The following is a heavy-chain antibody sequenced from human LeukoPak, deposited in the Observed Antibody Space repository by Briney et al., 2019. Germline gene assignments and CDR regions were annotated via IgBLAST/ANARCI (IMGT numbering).Heavy chain of an antibody. CDR3: ARSWLIVGATPPTDV. V-gene: IGHV3-7*01. D-gene: IGHD1-26*01. CDR1: GFTFSNYW. Sequence: PGGSLRLSCAASGFTFSNYWMTWIRQTPEKGLEWVASIKNDETEVHYVDSVKGRFTISRDNAKNSPYLQMNSLRAEDTAVYYCARSWLIVGATPPTDVWGQGTTVSVSS. J-gene: IGHJ6*02. CDR2: IKNDETEV.